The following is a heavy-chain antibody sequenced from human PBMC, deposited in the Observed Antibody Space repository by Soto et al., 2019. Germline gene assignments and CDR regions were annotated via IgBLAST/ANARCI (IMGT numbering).Heavy chain of an antibody. CDR3: ARASRDGYNFFDS. Sequence: SETLSLTCTVSGASISSGGFHWTWIRQYPGKGLEWIAYIYYNGNSYYNPALRSRIIISADTSKNQFSLKLSSVTAADTAVYYCARASRDGYNFFDSWGQGTLVTVSS. CDR2: IYYNGNS. CDR1: GASISSGGFH. J-gene: IGHJ4*02. V-gene: IGHV4-31*03. D-gene: IGHD5-12*01.